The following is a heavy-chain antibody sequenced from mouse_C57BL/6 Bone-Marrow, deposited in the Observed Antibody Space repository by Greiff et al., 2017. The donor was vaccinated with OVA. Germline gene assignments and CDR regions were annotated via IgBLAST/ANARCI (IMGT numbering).Heavy chain of an antibody. Sequence: VQLQQSGAELVRPGTSVKLSCKASGYTFTSYGISWVKQRTGQGLEWIGEIYPRSGNTYYNEKFKGKATLTADKSSSKAYMELRSLTSEDAAVDFCARGDGYPAWFAYWGKGTLVTVSA. CDR3: ARGDGYPAWFAY. D-gene: IGHD2-3*01. J-gene: IGHJ3*01. CDR2: IYPRSGNT. V-gene: IGHV1-81*01. CDR1: GYTFTSYG.